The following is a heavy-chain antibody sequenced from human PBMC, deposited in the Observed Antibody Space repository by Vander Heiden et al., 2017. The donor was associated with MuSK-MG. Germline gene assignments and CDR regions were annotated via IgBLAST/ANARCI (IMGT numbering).Heavy chain of an antibody. D-gene: IGHD3-3*01. J-gene: IGHJ5*02. CDR1: GYTFTSYD. Sequence: QVQLVQSGAEVKKPGASVKVSCKASGYTFTSYDINWVRQATGQGLEWMGWMNPNSGNTGYAQKFQGRVTMTRNTSISTAYMELSSLRSEDTAVYYCASSYTYYDFWSGYFPFDPWGQGTLVTVSS. CDR2: MNPNSGNT. CDR3: ASSYTYYDFWSGYFPFDP. V-gene: IGHV1-8*01.